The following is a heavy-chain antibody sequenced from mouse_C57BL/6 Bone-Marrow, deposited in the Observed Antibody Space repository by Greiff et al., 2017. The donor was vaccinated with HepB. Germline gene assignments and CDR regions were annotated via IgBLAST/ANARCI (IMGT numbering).Heavy chain of an antibody. CDR2: IRLKSDNYAT. J-gene: IGHJ1*03. D-gene: IGHD1-1*01. V-gene: IGHV6-3*01. Sequence: EMKLVESGGGLVQPGGSMKLSCVASGFTFSNYWMNWVRQSPEKGLEWVAQIRLKSDNYATHYAESVKGRFTISRDDSKSSVYLQMNNLRAEDTGIYYCTYPWGSSHWYFDVWGTGTTVTVSS. CDR1: GFTFSNYW. CDR3: TYPWGSSHWYFDV.